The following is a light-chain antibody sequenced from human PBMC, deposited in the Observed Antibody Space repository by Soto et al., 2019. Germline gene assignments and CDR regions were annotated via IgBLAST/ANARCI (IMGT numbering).Light chain of an antibody. CDR1: HDIINY. J-gene: IGKJ4*01. CDR2: DAF. Sequence: DIQMTQSPSSLSASVGDRVTITCQASHDIINYLNWFQQKPGEAPTLLIFDAFKLETVVPSRFSGSGSVTDFTLTISSLQPEDIATYCCQPYDNLPVLFCGGTKVEIK. CDR3: QPYDNLPVL. V-gene: IGKV1-33*01.